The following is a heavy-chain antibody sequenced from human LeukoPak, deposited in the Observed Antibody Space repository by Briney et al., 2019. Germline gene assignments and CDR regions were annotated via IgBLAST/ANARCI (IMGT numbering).Heavy chain of an antibody. CDR2: ISGSGGRT. D-gene: IGHD6-19*01. V-gene: IGHV3-23*01. J-gene: IGHJ4*02. CDR3: ARVAGTKCFDY. CDR1: GFTFSNYA. Sequence: GGSLRLSCAASGFTFSNYAMSWVRQAPGKGLEWVSVISGSGGRTYYADSVKGRFTISRDNSKNTLYLQMNSLRAEDTAIYYCARVAGTKCFDYWGQGTLVTVSS.